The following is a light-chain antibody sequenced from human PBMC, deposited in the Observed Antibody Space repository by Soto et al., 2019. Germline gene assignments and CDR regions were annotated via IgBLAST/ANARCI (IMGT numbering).Light chain of an antibody. CDR2: CNS. V-gene: IGLV1-40*01. CDR3: QSYDSSLSGSVV. CDR1: SSNIGAGYD. Sequence: QSVLTQPPSVSGAPGQRVTIYCTGSSSNIGAGYDVHWYQQLPGTAPKLLIYCNSNRPYGVPDRFSGSKSGTSASLAITGLQAEDEADYYCQSYDSSLSGSVVFGGGTKVTVL. J-gene: IGLJ2*01.